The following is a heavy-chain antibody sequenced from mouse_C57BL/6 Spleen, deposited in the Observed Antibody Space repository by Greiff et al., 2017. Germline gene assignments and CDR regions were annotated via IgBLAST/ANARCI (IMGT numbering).Heavy chain of an antibody. V-gene: IGHV5-17*01. CDR3: TNNNWDGYVDY. J-gene: IGHJ2*01. D-gene: IGHD4-1*01. Sequence: EVMLVESGGGLVKPGGSLKLSCAASGFTFSDYGMHWVRQAPEKGLEWVAYISRGSSTIYYADTVKGRFTISRDNAKNTLCLQMTSLRSEDTAMYYCTNNNWDGYVDYWGQGTTLTVSS. CDR1: GFTFSDYG. CDR2: ISRGSSTI.